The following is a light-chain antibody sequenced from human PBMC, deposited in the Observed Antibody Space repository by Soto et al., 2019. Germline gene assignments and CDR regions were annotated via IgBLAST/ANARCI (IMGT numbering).Light chain of an antibody. V-gene: IGKV3-15*01. CDR1: QRINSE. CDR2: GAS. CDR3: QQGHNWPLT. Sequence: EIVMTQSPATLSLSPGERAALSCRASQRINSELAWYQQHPGQPPRLLIYGASNRATGVPARFPGSESGSEFTLTISGLQSEDFPVYYCQQGHNWPLTFGQGTRLEL. J-gene: IGKJ2*01.